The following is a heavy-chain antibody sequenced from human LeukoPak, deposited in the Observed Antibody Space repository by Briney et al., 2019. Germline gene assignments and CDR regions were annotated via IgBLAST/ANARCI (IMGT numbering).Heavy chain of an antibody. D-gene: IGHD3-3*01. CDR1: GFNFSSYS. CDR3: ARAQNDFWSGYPTKY. Sequence: GGSLRLSCTASGFNFSSYSMNWVRQAPGKGLEWVSSINSSSSYIYYADSVKGRFTISRDNAKNSLYLQMNSLRAEDTAVYYCARAQNDFWSGYPTKYWGQGTLVTVSS. J-gene: IGHJ4*02. V-gene: IGHV3-21*01. CDR2: INSSSSYI.